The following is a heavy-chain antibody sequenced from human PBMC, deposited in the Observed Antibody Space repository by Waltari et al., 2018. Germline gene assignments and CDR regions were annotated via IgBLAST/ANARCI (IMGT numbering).Heavy chain of an antibody. CDR2: IIPIFGTA. J-gene: IGHJ4*02. D-gene: IGHD2-2*01. V-gene: IGHV1-69*08. CDR3: ARNRWGVVPAAAFDY. CDR1: GGTFSIYA. Sequence: VQLVQSGAEVKKPGSSVKVSCKASGGTFSIYAISWVLQAPGQGLEWMGRIIPIFGTANYAQKFQGRVTITADKSTSTAYMELSSLRSEDTAVYYCARNRWGVVPAAAFDYWGQGTLVTVSS.